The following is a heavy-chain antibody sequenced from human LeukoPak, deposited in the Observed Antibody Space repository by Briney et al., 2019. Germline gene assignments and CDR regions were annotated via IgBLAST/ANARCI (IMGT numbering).Heavy chain of an antibody. V-gene: IGHV1-3*03. CDR1: GFTFTSYA. D-gene: IGHD6-13*01. CDR2: INAGNGNT. Sequence: GGSLRLSCAASGFTFTSYAMHWVRQAPGQRLEWMGWINAGNGNTKYSQEFQGRVTITRDTSASTAYMELSSLRSEDMAVYYCARDGGWEAYSSSWYGFDYWGQGTLVTVSS. CDR3: ARDGGWEAYSSSWYGFDY. J-gene: IGHJ4*02.